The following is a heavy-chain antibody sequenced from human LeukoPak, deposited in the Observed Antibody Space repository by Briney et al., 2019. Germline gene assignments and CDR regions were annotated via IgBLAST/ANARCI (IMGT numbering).Heavy chain of an antibody. D-gene: IGHD4-17*01. CDR3: ARDSRYGDLYYYYYMDV. Sequence: GGSLRLSCAASGFIFRFYGMSWVRQAPGKGLEWVSAISGSGGSTYYADSVKGRFTISRDNAKNSLYLQMNSLRAEDTAVYYCARDSRYGDLYYYYYMDVWGKGTTATTSS. CDR1: GFIFRFYG. J-gene: IGHJ6*03. V-gene: IGHV3-23*01. CDR2: ISGSGGST.